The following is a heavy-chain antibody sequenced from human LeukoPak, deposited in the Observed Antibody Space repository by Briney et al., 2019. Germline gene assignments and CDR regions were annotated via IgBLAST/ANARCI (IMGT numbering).Heavy chain of an antibody. D-gene: IGHD6-13*01. CDR1: GFTFSYHW. V-gene: IGHV3-7*01. Sequence: GGSLRLSCAASGFTFSYHWMTWVRQAPGKGLEGVANIKNDGAVKNYVDSVKGRFTISRDNAKNSLYLQMNSLRAEDTAVYYCAKDSYSKGDFWGQGVLVTVSS. J-gene: IGHJ4*02. CDR3: AKDSYSKGDF. CDR2: IKNDGAVK.